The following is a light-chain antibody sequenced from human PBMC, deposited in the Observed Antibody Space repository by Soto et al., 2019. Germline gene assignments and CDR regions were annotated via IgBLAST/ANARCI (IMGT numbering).Light chain of an antibody. CDR2: GVS. V-gene: IGKV3-15*01. CDR3: QQYNTCPPFT. Sequence: EIVMTQSPANLSASPGERATLSCRTSQSVSSDLAWYQQKPGQAPRLLIYGVSTRASGVSARFSGSGSGTEFTLTIISLHSEDAAVYYCQQYNTCPPFTFGQGKRLEIK. CDR1: QSVSSD. J-gene: IGKJ5*01.